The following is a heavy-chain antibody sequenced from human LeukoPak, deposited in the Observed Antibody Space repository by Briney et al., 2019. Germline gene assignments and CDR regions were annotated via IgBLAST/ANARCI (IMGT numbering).Heavy chain of an antibody. CDR2: IRYDGSNK. Sequence: PGGSLRLSCAASGFTFSTYGMHWVRQAPGKGLEWVAFIRYDGSNKYYADSVKGRFTISRDNSKNTLYLQMNSLRAEDTAVYYCARGRRYYDSSGSDYWGQGTLVTVSS. D-gene: IGHD3-22*01. V-gene: IGHV3-30*02. CDR3: ARGRRYYDSSGSDY. J-gene: IGHJ4*02. CDR1: GFTFSTYG.